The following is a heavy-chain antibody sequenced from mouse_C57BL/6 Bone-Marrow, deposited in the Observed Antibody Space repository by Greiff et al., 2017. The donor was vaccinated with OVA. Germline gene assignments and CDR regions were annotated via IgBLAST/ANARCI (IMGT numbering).Heavy chain of an antibody. CDR1: GYTFTSYG. J-gene: IGHJ4*01. CDR2: IYPRSGNT. V-gene: IGHV1-81*01. CDR3: AGLRPYAMDY. Sequence: QVQLQQSGAELARPGASVKLSCKASGYTFTSYGISWVKQRTGQGLEWIGEIYPRSGNTYYNETFKGKATLTADKSSRTAYMELRSLTSEDSAVYFCAGLRPYAMDYWGQGTSVTVSS. D-gene: IGHD2-4*01.